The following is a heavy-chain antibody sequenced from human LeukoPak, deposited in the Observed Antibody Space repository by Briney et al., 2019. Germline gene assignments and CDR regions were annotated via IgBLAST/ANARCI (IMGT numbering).Heavy chain of an antibody. D-gene: IGHD6-19*01. V-gene: IGHV3-64D*06. Sequence: GGSLRLSCSASGFTFSSYAMHWVRQAPGKGLEYVSAISSNGGSTYYADSVKGRFTISRDNSKNTLYLQMSSLRAEDTAVYYCVKELSGWYGGRAFDIWGQGTMVTVSS. J-gene: IGHJ3*02. CDR2: ISSNGGST. CDR3: VKELSGWYGGRAFDI. CDR1: GFTFSSYA.